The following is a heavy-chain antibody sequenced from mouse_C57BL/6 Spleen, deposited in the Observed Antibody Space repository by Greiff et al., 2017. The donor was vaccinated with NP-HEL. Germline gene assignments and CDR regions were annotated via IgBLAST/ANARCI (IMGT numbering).Heavy chain of an antibody. CDR2: IYPGSGST. CDR1: GYTFTSYW. Sequence: QVQLQQPGAELVKPGASVKMSCKASGYTFTSYWITWVKQRPGQGLEWIGDIYPGSGSTNYNEKFKSKATLTVDTSSSTAYMQLSSLTSEDSAVYYGAREGDGSSYVGAMDYWGQGTSVTVSS. CDR3: AREGDGSSYVGAMDY. V-gene: IGHV1-55*01. D-gene: IGHD1-1*01. J-gene: IGHJ4*01.